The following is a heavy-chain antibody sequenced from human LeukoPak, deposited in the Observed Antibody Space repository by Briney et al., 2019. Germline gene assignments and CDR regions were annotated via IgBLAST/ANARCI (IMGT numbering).Heavy chain of an antibody. V-gene: IGHV4-34*01. CDR2: INHSGST. CDR1: GGSFSGYY. J-gene: IGHJ4*02. Sequence: SETLSLTCAVYGGSFSGYYWSWIRQPPGKGLEWIGEINHSGSTNYNPSLKSRVTISVDTPKNQFSLKLSSVTAADTAVYYCARVGGGYCSSTSCYELDYWGQGTLVTVSS. D-gene: IGHD2-2*01. CDR3: ARVGGGYCSSTSCYELDY.